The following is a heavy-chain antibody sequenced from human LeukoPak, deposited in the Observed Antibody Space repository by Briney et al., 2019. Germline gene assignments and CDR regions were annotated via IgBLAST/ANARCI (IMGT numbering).Heavy chain of an antibody. CDR1: XXXXSXYX. CDR3: AKAEYDY. J-gene: IGHJ4*02. Sequence: GGSLRLSCAASXXXXSXYXMXWVRQXXXXXLEWVSAISGSGGSTYYADSVKGRFTISRDNSKNTLYLQMNSLRAEDTAVYYCAKAEYDYWGQGTLVTVSS. CDR2: ISGSGGST. V-gene: IGHV3-23*01.